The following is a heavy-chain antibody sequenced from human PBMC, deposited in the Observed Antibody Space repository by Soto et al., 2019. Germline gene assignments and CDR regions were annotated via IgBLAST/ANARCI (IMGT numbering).Heavy chain of an antibody. CDR2: IVVGSGNT. V-gene: IGHV1-58*01. J-gene: IGHJ6*02. D-gene: IGHD1-26*01. CDR3: AASQTIYSGSYYVNGMDV. CDR1: GFTFTSSA. Sequence: GASVKVSCKASGFTFTSSAVQWVRQARGQRLEWIGWIVVGSGNTNYAQKFQERVTITRDMSTSTAYMELSSLRSEDTAVYYCAASQTIYSGSYYVNGMDVWGQGTTVTVSS.